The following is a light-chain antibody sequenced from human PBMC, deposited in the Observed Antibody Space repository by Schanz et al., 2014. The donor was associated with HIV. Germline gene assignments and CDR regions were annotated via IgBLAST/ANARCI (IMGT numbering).Light chain of an antibody. V-gene: IGLV1-40*01. CDR2: SDN. Sequence: QSVLTQPPSVSGAPGQRVTISCTGTSSNIGAGYEVHWYQQLPGTAPKLLIYSDNSRPSGVPDRFSGSKSGTSASLAISGLQSEDEADYYCATWDDSLNGAVFGGGTQLTVL. CDR3: ATWDDSLNGAV. CDR1: SSNIGAGYE. J-gene: IGLJ7*01.